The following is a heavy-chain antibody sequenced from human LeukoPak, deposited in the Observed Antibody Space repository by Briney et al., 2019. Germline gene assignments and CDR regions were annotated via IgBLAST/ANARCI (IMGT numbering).Heavy chain of an antibody. Sequence: SETLSLTCAVYGGSFSGYYWSWIRQPPGKGLEWIGEINHSGSTNYNPSLKSRVTISVDTSKNQFSLKLSSVTAADTAVYYCARGTVRGVIRNWGQGTLVTVSS. CDR3: ARGTVRGVIRN. CDR2: INHSGST. CDR1: GGSFSGYY. D-gene: IGHD3-10*01. V-gene: IGHV4-34*01. J-gene: IGHJ4*02.